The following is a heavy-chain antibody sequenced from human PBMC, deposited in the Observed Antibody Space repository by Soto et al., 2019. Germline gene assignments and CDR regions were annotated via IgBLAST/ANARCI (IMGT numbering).Heavy chain of an antibody. D-gene: IGHD5-18*01. J-gene: IGHJ4*02. Sequence: EVQLVESGGGLVQPGESLRISCAASGFTFSNFWMHWVRQAPGKGLVWVSRINSGGSSTSYADSVKGRFTVSRDNAKNTLYLQMNSLRAEDTAVYYCARDSDTYGYCKPDHWGQGTLVTVSS. CDR1: GFTFSNFW. CDR2: INSGGSST. CDR3: ARDSDTYGYCKPDH. V-gene: IGHV3-74*01.